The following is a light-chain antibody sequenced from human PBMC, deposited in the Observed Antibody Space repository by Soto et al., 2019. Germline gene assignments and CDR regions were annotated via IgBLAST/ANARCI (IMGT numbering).Light chain of an antibody. J-gene: IGLJ3*02. CDR1: TGAVTSGYY. Sequence: QAVVTQESSLTVSPGGTVTLTCASSTGAVTSGYYPNWFQQKPGQAPRALIYDTDNKHSWTPARFSGSLLGGKAALTLSGVQPEDEADYYCLLYCSDAQVWVFGGGTQLTVL. CDR3: LLYCSDAQVWV. V-gene: IGLV7-43*01. CDR2: DTD.